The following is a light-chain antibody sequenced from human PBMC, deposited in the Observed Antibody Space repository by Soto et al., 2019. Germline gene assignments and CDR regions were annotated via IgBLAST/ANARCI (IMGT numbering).Light chain of an antibody. CDR3: QQLHSYPIT. CDR1: QSIGTS. Sequence: IQLTQSPSTLSASVGDRVTITCRASQSIGTSLAWYQQKPGKAPKLLIYAASNFQSGVPSRFSGSGSGTQFTLTISSLQPEDFATYYCQQLHSYPITFGQGTRLEIK. V-gene: IGKV1-9*01. CDR2: AAS. J-gene: IGKJ5*01.